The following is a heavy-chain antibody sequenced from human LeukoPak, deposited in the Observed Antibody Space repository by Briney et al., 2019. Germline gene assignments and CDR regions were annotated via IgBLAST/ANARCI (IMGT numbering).Heavy chain of an antibody. CDR3: ARGADAETSPLDY. Sequence: AASVKVSCKASGYTFTNYYIHWVRQAPGQGLEWMGWINPKSGATDYAQQFQGRVTMTRDTSSNTDYMEIRSLRSDDTAVYYCARGADAETSPLDYWGQGTLVTVSS. V-gene: IGHV1-2*02. CDR2: INPKSGAT. D-gene: IGHD2-2*01. J-gene: IGHJ4*02. CDR1: GYTFTNYY.